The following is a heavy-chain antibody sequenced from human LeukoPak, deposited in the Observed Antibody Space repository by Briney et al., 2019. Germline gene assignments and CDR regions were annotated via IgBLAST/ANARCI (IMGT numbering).Heavy chain of an antibody. V-gene: IGHV4-59*01. J-gene: IGHJ6*02. CDR2: IYYSGST. CDR1: AGSMNTYF. D-gene: IGHD3-10*01. Sequence: SETLSLTCTVSAGSMNTYFWTWVRQPPGKGLEWIGYIYYSGSTNYNPSLKSRVTVSVDTSKNQFSLKLSSVTAADTAVYYCARADGSGSYGYGMDVWGQGTTVTVSS. CDR3: ARADGSGSYGYGMDV.